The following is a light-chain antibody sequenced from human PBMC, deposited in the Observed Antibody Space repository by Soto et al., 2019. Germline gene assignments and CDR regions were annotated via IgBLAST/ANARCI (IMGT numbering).Light chain of an antibody. CDR1: QSISSY. J-gene: IGKJ5*01. Sequence: DIQMTQSPSSLSASVGDRVTITCRASQSISSYLNWYQQKPGKAPKLLIYAASSLQSGVPSRFSGSGSGTDFTPTISSLQPEDFDTYYCQQSYSTPITFGQGTRLEIK. V-gene: IGKV1-39*01. CDR3: QQSYSTPIT. CDR2: AAS.